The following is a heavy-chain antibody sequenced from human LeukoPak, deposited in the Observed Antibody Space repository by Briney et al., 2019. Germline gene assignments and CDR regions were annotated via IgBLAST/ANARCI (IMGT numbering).Heavy chain of an antibody. CDR1: GFTFGSYG. CDR3: AELGITMIGGV. CDR2: ISSSGSTI. Sequence: PGGSLRLSCAASGFTFGSYGMNWVRQAPGKGLEWVSSISSSGSTIYYADSVKGRFTISRDNAKNSLYLQMNSLRAEDTAVYYCAELGITMIGGVWGKGTTVTISS. V-gene: IGHV3-48*04. J-gene: IGHJ6*04. D-gene: IGHD3-10*02.